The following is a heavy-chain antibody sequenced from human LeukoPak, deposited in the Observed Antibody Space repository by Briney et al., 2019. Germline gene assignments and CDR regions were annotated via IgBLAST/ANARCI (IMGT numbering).Heavy chain of an antibody. Sequence: PSQTLSLTCTVSGVSISSGDYYWSWIRQPPGRGLEWIGYIYYNGRTYHTPSLKSRVTISVDTSKNQFSLKLSSVTAADKAVYSCARSRIFYYYGMDVWGQGTTVTVSS. J-gene: IGHJ6*02. CDR1: GVSISSGDYY. CDR2: IYYNGRT. CDR3: ARSRIFYYYGMDV. V-gene: IGHV4-30-4*01. D-gene: IGHD3-3*02.